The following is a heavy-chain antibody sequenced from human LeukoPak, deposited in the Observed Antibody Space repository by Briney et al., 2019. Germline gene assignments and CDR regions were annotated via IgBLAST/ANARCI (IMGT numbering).Heavy chain of an antibody. CDR3: AKAYDFWSGPYYYYMDV. V-gene: IGHV1-18*01. CDR2: ISAYNGNA. D-gene: IGHD3-3*01. Sequence: ASVKVSCKASGYTFTSYGISWVRQAPGHGLEWMGWISAYNGNANYAQKLQSRVTTTTDTSTSTAYMELRSLRSDDTAVYYCAKAYDFWSGPYYYYMDVWGKGTTVTVSS. CDR1: GYTFTSYG. J-gene: IGHJ6*03.